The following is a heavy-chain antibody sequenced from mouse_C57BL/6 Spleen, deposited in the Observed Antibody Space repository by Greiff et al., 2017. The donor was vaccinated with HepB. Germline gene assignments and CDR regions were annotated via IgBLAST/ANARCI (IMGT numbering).Heavy chain of an antibody. Sequence: EVQLQESGPELVKPGASVKIPCKASGYTFTDYNMDWVKQSHGKSLEWIGNINPNNGGTNYNQKFKGKATLTVDNSSSTDYMELRSLTYEDTAVYYCTRDSTGYDAMDYWGQGTSLTVSS. V-gene: IGHV1-18*01. CDR1: GYTFTDYN. CDR3: TRDSTGYDAMDY. D-gene: IGHD3-2*02. J-gene: IGHJ4*01. CDR2: INPNNGGT.